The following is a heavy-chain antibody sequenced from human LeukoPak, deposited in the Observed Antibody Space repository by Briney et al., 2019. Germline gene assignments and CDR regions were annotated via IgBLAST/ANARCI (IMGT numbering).Heavy chain of an antibody. D-gene: IGHD3-22*01. Sequence: TSETLSLTCTVSGGSISSGGYYWSWIRQHPGKGLEWIGYIYYSGSTYYNPSLKSRVTISVDTSKNQFSLKLSSVTAADTAVYYCARDHIYDSSGYPRYGMDVWGQGTTVTVSS. V-gene: IGHV4-31*03. CDR2: IYYSGST. J-gene: IGHJ6*02. CDR3: ARDHIYDSSGYPRYGMDV. CDR1: GGSISSGGYY.